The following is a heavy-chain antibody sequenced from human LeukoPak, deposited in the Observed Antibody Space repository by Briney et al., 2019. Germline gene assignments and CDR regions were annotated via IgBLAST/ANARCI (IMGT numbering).Heavy chain of an antibody. V-gene: IGHV3-11*03. CDR2: ISGRSSYT. CDR1: GLTFSIAW. J-gene: IGHJ4*02. Sequence: GGSLRLSCAASGLTFSIAWMTWIRQAPGKGLEWVSCISGRSSYTNYADSVKGRFTISRDNAKNSLYLQMNSLRADDTAVYFCARQTRSVDPLTYWGQGTLVTVSS. D-gene: IGHD4-23*01. CDR3: ARQTRSVDPLTY.